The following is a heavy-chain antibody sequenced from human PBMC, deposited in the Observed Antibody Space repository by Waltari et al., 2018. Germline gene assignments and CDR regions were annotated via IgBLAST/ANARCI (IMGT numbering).Heavy chain of an antibody. D-gene: IGHD3-22*01. Sequence: QVQLVQSGAEVKKPGSSVKVSCKTSGGTFSSYTISWVRQAPGQGLEWMGGIIPIFNTANYAKKFQGRLTITADESTSTAYMELSSLRSEDTAVYYCARDQDYYDSSGYYNWFDPWGQGTLVTVSS. CDR3: ARDQDYYDSSGYYNWFDP. CDR2: IIPIFNTA. J-gene: IGHJ5*02. V-gene: IGHV1-69*01. CDR1: GGTFSSYT.